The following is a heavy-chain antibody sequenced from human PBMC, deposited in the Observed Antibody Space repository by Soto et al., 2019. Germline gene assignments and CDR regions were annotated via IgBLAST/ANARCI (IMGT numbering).Heavy chain of an antibody. J-gene: IGHJ5*02. CDR3: AKERWGTTGTWFDP. Sequence: GESLRLSCAASGFTFSSYAISWVRQPPGKGLGWVSAISSSGGSTYYADSVKGRFTISRDNSKNTLYLQMNSLRAEDTAVYYCAKERWGTTGTWFDPWGQGTLVTVSS. CDR1: GFTFSSYA. CDR2: ISSSGGST. D-gene: IGHD4-17*01. V-gene: IGHV3-23*01.